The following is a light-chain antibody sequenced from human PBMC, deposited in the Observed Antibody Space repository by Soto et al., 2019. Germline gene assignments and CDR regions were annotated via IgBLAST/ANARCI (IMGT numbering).Light chain of an antibody. CDR3: QTYDSRLDGSV. CDR1: YSNIGEGYQ. V-gene: IGLV1-40*01. Sequence: QSVLTQPPSVSGAPGHRVTISCTGTYSNIGEGYQVHWYQQLPGAAPKLLISGNTDWPSGVPDRFSASKSGTSASLAISGLQPEDEADYYCQTYDSRLDGSVFGGGTKVTVL. J-gene: IGLJ3*02. CDR2: GNT.